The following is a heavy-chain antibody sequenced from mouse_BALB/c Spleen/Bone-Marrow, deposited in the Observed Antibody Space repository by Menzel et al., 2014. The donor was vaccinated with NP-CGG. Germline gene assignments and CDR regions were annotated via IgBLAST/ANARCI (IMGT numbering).Heavy chain of an antibody. V-gene: IGHV14-3*02. CDR2: IDPANGNT. CDR3: SRDYGGTAWLAC. Sequence: EVMLVESGVELVKPGASVKLSCTASGFNIKDTHMHWVKQGPEQGLEWIGRIDPANGNTKYDPNFQGKATITADTSSNTAYLQLSSLTSEDTAVYYCSRDYGGTAWLACWGHGTLVTVSA. J-gene: IGHJ3*01. CDR1: GFNIKDTH. D-gene: IGHD1-1*01.